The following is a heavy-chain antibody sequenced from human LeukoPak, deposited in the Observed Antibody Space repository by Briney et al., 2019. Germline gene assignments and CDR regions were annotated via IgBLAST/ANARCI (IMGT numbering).Heavy chain of an antibody. D-gene: IGHD1/OR15-1a*01. Sequence: SETLSLTCTVSGSSISSGSYYCGWIRQPPGKGLEWIGSIYYSGSTYYNPSLKSRVTISVDTSKNQFSLKLSSVTAADTGVYYCARSIVPGTRKVDYWGQRTLVTVSS. J-gene: IGHJ4*02. V-gene: IGHV4-39*01. CDR3: ARSIVPGTRKVDY. CDR2: IYYSGST. CDR1: GSSISSGSYY.